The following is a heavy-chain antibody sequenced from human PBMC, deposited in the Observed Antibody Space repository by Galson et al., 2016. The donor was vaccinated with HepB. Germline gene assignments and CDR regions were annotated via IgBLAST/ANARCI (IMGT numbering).Heavy chain of an antibody. CDR3: ASLAYGDPYFDY. J-gene: IGHJ4*02. V-gene: IGHV4-30-4*01. D-gene: IGHD4-17*01. CDR2: ISHRGGT. Sequence: TLSLTCTVSGGSFSSGDYYWSWIRQPLGKGLEWIGYISHRGGTYYNPYLKSRVTMSVDTSKNQFSLKLNSVTAADTAVYYCASLAYGDPYFDYWGQGTLVTVSS. CDR1: GGSFSSGDYY.